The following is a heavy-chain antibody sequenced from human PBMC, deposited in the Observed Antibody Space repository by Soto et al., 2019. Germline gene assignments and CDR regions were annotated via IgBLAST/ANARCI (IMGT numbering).Heavy chain of an antibody. CDR2: ISGSGRST. CDR1: GFTFSSYA. V-gene: IGHV3-23*01. CDR3: AKDGANYDLWSVYRSGWFDP. J-gene: IGHJ5*02. D-gene: IGHD3-3*01. Sequence: EVQLLESGGGLVQPGGSLRLSCAASGFTFSSYAMSWVRQAPGKGLEWVSAISGSGRSTYYAGSVKGRFTISRDNSKNTLYLQKNSLRAEDTAVYYCAKDGANYDLWSVYRSGWFDPWGQGTLVTVSS.